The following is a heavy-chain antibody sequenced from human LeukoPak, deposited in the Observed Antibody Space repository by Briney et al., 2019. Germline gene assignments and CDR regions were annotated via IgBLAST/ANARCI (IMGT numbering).Heavy chain of an antibody. CDR3: ARGPITMVRGVNPDYYYYGMDV. V-gene: IGHV4-4*02. CDR2: IYHSGST. Sequence: SETLSLTCAVSGGSISSSNWWSWVRQPPGKGLEWIGEIYHSGSTNYNPSLKSRVTISVDTSKNQFSLKLSSVTAADTAVYYCARGPITMVRGVNPDYYYYGMDVWGQGTTVTVSS. D-gene: IGHD3-10*01. CDR1: GGSISSSNW. J-gene: IGHJ6*02.